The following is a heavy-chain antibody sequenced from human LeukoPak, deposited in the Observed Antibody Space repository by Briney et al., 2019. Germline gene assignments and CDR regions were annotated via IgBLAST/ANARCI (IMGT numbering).Heavy chain of an antibody. D-gene: IGHD2-15*01. CDR2: IYYSGST. CDR3: ASGYCSGGSCYEPAHYYYGMDV. V-gene: IGHV4-59*01. CDR1: GGSISSYY. Sequence: SETLSLTCTVSGGSISSYYWSWIRQPPGKGLEWIGYIYYSGSTNYNPSLKSRVTISVDTSKNQSSLKLSSVTAADTAVYYCASGYCSGGSCYEPAHYYYGMDVWGQGTTVTVSS. J-gene: IGHJ6*02.